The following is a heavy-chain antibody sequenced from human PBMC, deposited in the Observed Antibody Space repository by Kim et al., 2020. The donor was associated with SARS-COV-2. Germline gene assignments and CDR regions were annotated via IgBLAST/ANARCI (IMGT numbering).Heavy chain of an antibody. J-gene: IGHJ4*02. CDR3: AGGGGYGSGSRYYFDY. D-gene: IGHD3-10*01. V-gene: IGHV4-39*01. Sequence: SPKSRVPISVDTSKTQFSLKLSSVTAADTAVYYCAGGGGYGSGSRYYFDYWGQGTLVTVSS.